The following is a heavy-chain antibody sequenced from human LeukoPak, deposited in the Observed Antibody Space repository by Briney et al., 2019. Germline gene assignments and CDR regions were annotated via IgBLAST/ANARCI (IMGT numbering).Heavy chain of an antibody. CDR1: GFTFSSYS. CDR2: ISSTSSYI. D-gene: IGHD2-15*01. J-gene: IGHJ3*02. Sequence: GGSLRLSCAASGFTFSSYSIHWVRQTPGKGLEWVSSISSTSSYIYYADSVEGRFTISRDNAKNTVYLQMKSLRAEDTAVYYCAKGPAGCSGGSCYDAFDIWGQGTMVTVSS. CDR3: AKGPAGCSGGSCYDAFDI. V-gene: IGHV3-21*01.